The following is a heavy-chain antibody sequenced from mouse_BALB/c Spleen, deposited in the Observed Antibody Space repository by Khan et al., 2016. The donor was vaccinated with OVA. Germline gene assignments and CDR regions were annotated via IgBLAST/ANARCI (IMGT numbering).Heavy chain of an antibody. Sequence: EVELVESGGDLVKPGGSLKLSCAASGFTFSSYGMSWVRQTPDKRLEWVATISSGGSYTYYPDSVKGRFNISRDNAKNTLYLQRGRLKSEDTTMYYCARPPRATLISAWFAYWGQGTLVTVSA. CDR2: ISSGGSYT. D-gene: IGHD2-4*01. CDR3: ARPPRATLISAWFAY. J-gene: IGHJ3*01. V-gene: IGHV5-6*01. CDR1: GFTFSSYG.